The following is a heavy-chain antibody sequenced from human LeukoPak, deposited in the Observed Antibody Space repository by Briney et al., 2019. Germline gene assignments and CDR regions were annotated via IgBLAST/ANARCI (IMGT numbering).Heavy chain of an antibody. CDR2: IYTSGGT. CDR1: GGSIGSYY. V-gene: IGHV4-4*07. D-gene: IGHD3-22*01. J-gene: IGHJ4*02. Sequence: SETLSLTCTVSGGSIGSYYWSWIRQPAGKGLEWIGRIYTSGGTVYNPSLKSRVTMSVDTSKNQFSLKLSFVTAADTAVYYCARGVFYYDTSGRGYYFDYWGQGTLVTVSS. CDR3: ARGVFYYDTSGRGYYFDY.